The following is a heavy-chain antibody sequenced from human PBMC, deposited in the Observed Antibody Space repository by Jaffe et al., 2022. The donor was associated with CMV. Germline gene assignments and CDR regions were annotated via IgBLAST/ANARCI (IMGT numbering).Heavy chain of an antibody. Sequence: QVQLVESGGGVVQPGRSLRLSCAASGFTFSSYGMHWVRQAPGKGLEWVAVIWYDGSNKYYADSVKGRFTISRDNSKNTLYLQMNSLRAEDTAVYYCARELRPLDYDYVWGSYRFGPFDPWGQGTLVTVSS. CDR3: ARELRPLDYDYVWGSYRFGPFDP. CDR2: IWYDGSNK. CDR1: GFTFSSYG. V-gene: IGHV3-33*08. D-gene: IGHD3-16*02. J-gene: IGHJ5*02.